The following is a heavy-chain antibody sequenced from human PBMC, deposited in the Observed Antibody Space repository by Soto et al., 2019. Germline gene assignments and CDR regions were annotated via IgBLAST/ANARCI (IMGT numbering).Heavy chain of an antibody. CDR1: GGSISSSSYY. V-gene: IGHV4-39*01. D-gene: IGHD6-13*01. CDR3: ARHAGPLGYSIDPLDY. Sequence: SETLSLTCTVSGGSISSSSYYWGWIRQPPGKGLEWIGSIYYSGSTYYNPSLKSRVTISVDTSKNQFSLKLSSVTAADTAVYYCARHAGPLGYSIDPLDYWGQGTLVTVSS. CDR2: IYYSGST. J-gene: IGHJ4*02.